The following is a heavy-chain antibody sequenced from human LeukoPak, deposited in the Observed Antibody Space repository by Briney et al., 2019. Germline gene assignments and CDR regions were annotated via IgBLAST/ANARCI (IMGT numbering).Heavy chain of an antibody. CDR1: GFTVSSNY. J-gene: IGHJ4*02. CDR2: IKQDGSEK. V-gene: IGHV3-7*03. D-gene: IGHD3-10*01. CDR3: AKELWFGESYYFDY. Sequence: GGSLRLSCAASGFTVSSNYMSWVRQAPGKGLEWVANIKQDGSEKYYVDSVKGRFTISRDNSKNTLYLQMNSLRAEDTAVYYCAKELWFGESYYFDYWGQGTLVTVSS.